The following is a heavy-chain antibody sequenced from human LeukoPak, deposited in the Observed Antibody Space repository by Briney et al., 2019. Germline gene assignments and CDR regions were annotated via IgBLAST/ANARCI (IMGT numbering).Heavy chain of an antibody. V-gene: IGHV1-18*01. Sequence: ASVKVSCKASGYTFTSYGISWVRQAPGQGLEWMGWISACNGNTNYAQKLQGRVTMTTDTSTSTAYMELRSLRSDDTAVYYCARPHDYDFWSGYPNNWFDPWGQGTLVTVSS. J-gene: IGHJ5*02. CDR3: ARPHDYDFWSGYPNNWFDP. CDR2: ISACNGNT. CDR1: GYTFTSYG. D-gene: IGHD3-3*01.